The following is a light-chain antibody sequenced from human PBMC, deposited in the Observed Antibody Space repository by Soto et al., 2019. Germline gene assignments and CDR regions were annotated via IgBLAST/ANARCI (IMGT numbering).Light chain of an antibody. CDR3: QQYSSSPWT. Sequence: EIVMTQSPCTLSLSPGERVTLSCRASQSVNSCYVAWYQQKPDQAPRLLIYGASSRHTGIPERFSGSGSGTDFTLTISRLEPEDFAVYYCQQYSSSPWTFGLGTKVEIK. CDR1: QSVNSCY. CDR2: GAS. J-gene: IGKJ1*01. V-gene: IGKV3-20*01.